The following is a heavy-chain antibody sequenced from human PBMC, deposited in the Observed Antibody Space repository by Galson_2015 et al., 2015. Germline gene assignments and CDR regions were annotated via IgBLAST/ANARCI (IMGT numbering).Heavy chain of an antibody. D-gene: IGHD2-21*02. J-gene: IGHJ4*02. CDR1: GYTFNTYY. Sequence: ASVKVSCKASGYTFNTYYIHWVRQAPGQGLEWMGMVNPSSGFATYSQNFQGRVIMIRDTSTSTAYMELTSLKSEDTALYYCARAPSRGDSGVIDYWGQGTLVAVSS. CDR3: ARAPSRGDSGVIDY. V-gene: IGHV1-46*02. CDR2: VNPSSGFA.